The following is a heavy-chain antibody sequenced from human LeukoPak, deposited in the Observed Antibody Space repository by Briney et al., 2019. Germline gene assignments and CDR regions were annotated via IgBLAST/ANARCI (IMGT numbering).Heavy chain of an antibody. D-gene: IGHD1-26*01. V-gene: IGHV3-74*01. CDR3: ARDPVGARPDV. CDR2: ISSDGSGT. CDR1: GFTFSTYW. Sequence: GGSLRLSCAASGFTFSTYWMHWVRHAPGKGLVWVSRISSDGSGTTYADSVKGRFTISRDNAMNTLFLQMSSLRAEDTAVYYCARDPVGARPDVWGKGTTVTVSS. J-gene: IGHJ6*04.